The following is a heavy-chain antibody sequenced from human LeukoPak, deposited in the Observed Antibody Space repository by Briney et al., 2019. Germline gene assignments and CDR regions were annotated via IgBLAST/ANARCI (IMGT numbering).Heavy chain of an antibody. Sequence: ASVKVSCKASGGTFSSYAISWVRQAPGQGFEWMGRIIPILGIANYAQKFQGRVTITADKSTSTAYMELRSLRSDDTAVYYCARDSTQWLVLPLYFDYWGQGTLVTVSS. J-gene: IGHJ4*02. CDR2: IIPILGIA. D-gene: IGHD6-19*01. CDR3: ARDSTQWLVLPLYFDY. CDR1: GGTFSSYA. V-gene: IGHV1-69*04.